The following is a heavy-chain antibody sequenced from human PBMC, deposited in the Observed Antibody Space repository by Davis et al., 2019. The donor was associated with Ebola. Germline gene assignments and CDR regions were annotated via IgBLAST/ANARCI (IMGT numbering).Heavy chain of an antibody. V-gene: IGHV4-39*07. D-gene: IGHD6-6*01. CDR3: ARGHTITAVSNWFDP. J-gene: IGHJ5*02. CDR2: IYYSGST. CDR1: GGSISSSSYY. Sequence: SETLSLTCTVSGGSISSSSYYWGWIRQPPGKGLEWIGSIYYSGSTYYNPSLKSRVTISVDTSKKQFSLQLSSVTAADTAVYYCARGHTITAVSNWFDPWGQGTLVTVSS.